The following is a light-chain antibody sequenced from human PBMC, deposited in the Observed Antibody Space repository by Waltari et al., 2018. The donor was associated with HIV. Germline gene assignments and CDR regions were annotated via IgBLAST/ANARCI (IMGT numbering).Light chain of an antibody. CDR2: DVD. J-gene: IGLJ1*01. V-gene: IGLV2-11*01. Sequence: QYALTQPRSVSGSPGQSVTISCTGTSSAVGSYKYVSWYQLRPGKAPKLIIHDVDKRPSGVPDRFSGSKSGNTASLTISGLQAEDEADYYCCSYTGTYTRYVFGTGAKVTVL. CDR3: CSYTGTYTRYV. CDR1: SSAVGSYKY.